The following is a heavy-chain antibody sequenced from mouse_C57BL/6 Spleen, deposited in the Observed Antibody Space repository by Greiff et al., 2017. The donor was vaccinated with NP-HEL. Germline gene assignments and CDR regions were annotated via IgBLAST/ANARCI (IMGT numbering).Heavy chain of an antibody. CDR3: ARRAHYGSSRDFDV. CDR2: IYWDDDK. Sequence: QVTLKVCGPGILQSSQTLSLTCSFSGFSLSTSGMGVSWIRQPSGKGLEWLAHIYWDDDKRYNPSLKSRLTISKDTSRNQVFLKITSVDTADTATYYCARRAHYGSSRDFDVWGTGTTVTVSS. V-gene: IGHV8-12*01. J-gene: IGHJ1*03. CDR1: GFSLSTSGMG. D-gene: IGHD1-1*01.